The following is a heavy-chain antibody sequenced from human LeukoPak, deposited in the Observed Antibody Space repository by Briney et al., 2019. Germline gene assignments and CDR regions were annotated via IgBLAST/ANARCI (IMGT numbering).Heavy chain of an antibody. CDR1: GYSISSGYY. Sequence: SETVSLTCTVSGYSISSGYYWGWIRQPPGKGLEWIGSIYHSGSTYYNLSLKSRLTISVDTSKNQFSLKLSSVTAADTAVYYCARDMPTYDYVWGSYPLNAFDIWGQGTMVAVSS. V-gene: IGHV4-38-2*02. CDR3: ARDMPTYDYVWGSYPLNAFDI. D-gene: IGHD3-16*02. CDR2: IYHSGST. J-gene: IGHJ3*02.